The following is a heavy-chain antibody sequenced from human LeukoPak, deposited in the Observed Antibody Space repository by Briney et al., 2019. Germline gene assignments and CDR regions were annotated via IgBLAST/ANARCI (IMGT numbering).Heavy chain of an antibody. CDR1: DDSIHSSNYY. CDR2: VYYSGST. CDR3: ARQFYYDNSQFDY. Sequence: SETLSLTCTVSDDSIHSSNYYWAWIRQPPGKGLEWIGSVYYSGSTFYNPSLRSRVAMYVDTSKNQFSLQLSSVTAADTAVFYCARQFYYDNSQFDYWGQGTLVTVSS. J-gene: IGHJ4*02. V-gene: IGHV4-39*01. D-gene: IGHD3-22*01.